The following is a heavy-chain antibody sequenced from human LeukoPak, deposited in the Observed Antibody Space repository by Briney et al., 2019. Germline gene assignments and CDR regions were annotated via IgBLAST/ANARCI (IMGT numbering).Heavy chain of an antibody. CDR1: GFTFSSYW. CDR3: AREMAAYYPNPRYYFDY. D-gene: IGHD1-26*01. V-gene: IGHV3-74*01. CDR2: TNSDGSST. Sequence: GGSLRLSCAASGFTFSSYWMHWVRQAPGKGLVWVSRTNSDGSSTSYADSVKGRFTISRDNAKNTLYLQMNSLRAEDTAVYYCAREMAAYYPNPRYYFDYWGQGTLVTVSS. J-gene: IGHJ4*02.